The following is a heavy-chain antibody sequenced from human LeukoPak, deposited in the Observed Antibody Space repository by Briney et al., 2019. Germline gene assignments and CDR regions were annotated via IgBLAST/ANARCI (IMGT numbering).Heavy chain of an antibody. D-gene: IGHD6-13*01. J-gene: IGHJ4*02. CDR3: VPAAAGTLNFDY. V-gene: IGHV1-2*02. CDR1: GYTFTGYY. CDR2: INSNSGGT. Sequence: ASVKVSCKASGYTFTGYYMHWVRQAPGQGLEWMGWINSNSGGTNYAQKFQGRVTMTRDTSISTAYMELSRLRSDDTAVYYCVPAAAGTLNFDYWGQGTLVTVSS.